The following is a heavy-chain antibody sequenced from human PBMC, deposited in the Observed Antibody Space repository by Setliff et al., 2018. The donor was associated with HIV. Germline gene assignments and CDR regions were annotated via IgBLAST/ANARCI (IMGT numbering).Heavy chain of an antibody. CDR3: ARVLRGAAGCLDY. V-gene: IGHV3-9*03. D-gene: IGHD6-13*01. CDR1: GFSFDDYA. J-gene: IGHJ4*02. CDR2: ISWNIFNI. Sequence: GGSLRLSCAASGFSFDDYAMHWVRQAPGQGLEWVSGISWNIFNIAYADSVKGRFTISRDNSKNTLYLQMGSLRAEDMAVYYCARVLRGAAGCLDYWGQGTLVTVSS.